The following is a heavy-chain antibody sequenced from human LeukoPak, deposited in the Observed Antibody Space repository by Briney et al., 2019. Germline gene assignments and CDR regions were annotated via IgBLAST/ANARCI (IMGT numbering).Heavy chain of an antibody. CDR1: GYTFSDYY. J-gene: IGHJ4*02. Sequence: ASVTVSCKASGYTFSDYYIHWVRQAPGQGLEWMGWINPDSGDTNYEQKFQDWVTMTRDTSVNTVYMELSSLKSDDTAVYYCARVGYYYGAGSHFKALDSWGQGTLVTVSS. V-gene: IGHV1-2*04. D-gene: IGHD3-10*01. CDR2: INPDSGDT. CDR3: ARVGYYYGAGSHFKALDS.